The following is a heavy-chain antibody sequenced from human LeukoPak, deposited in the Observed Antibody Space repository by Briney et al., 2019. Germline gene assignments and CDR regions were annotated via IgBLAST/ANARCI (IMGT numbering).Heavy chain of an antibody. J-gene: IGHJ4*02. Sequence: SETLSLTCTVSGGSISSYYWSWIRQPPGKGLEWIGYIYYSGSTNYNPSLKSRVTISVDTSKNQFSLKLSSVTAADTAVYYCARDRQFYDYVWGSYRPGWYFDYWGQGTLVTVSS. CDR1: GGSISSYY. D-gene: IGHD3-16*02. CDR3: ARDRQFYDYVWGSYRPGWYFDY. CDR2: IYYSGST. V-gene: IGHV4-59*12.